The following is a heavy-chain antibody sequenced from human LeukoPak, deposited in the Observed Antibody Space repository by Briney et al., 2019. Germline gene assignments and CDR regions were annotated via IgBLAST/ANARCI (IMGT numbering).Heavy chain of an antibody. CDR2: INSDGSST. CDR3: ERDSEYSSSWPIIDY. Sequence: GGSLRLSCPASVFTFSSYWMHWVRQAPAKGRVGVSRINSDGSSTSYADSLKGRFTISRDNAKNTLYLQIKSLSAEDTAVYYCERDSEYSSSWPIIDYWGQGTLVTVSS. V-gene: IGHV3-74*01. J-gene: IGHJ4*02. CDR1: VFTFSSYW. D-gene: IGHD6-13*01.